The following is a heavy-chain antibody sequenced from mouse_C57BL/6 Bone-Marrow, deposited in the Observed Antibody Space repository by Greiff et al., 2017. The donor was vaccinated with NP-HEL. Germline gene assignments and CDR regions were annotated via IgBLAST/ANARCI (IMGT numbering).Heavy chain of an antibody. Sequence: QVQLQQSGPELVKPGASVKISCKASGYAFSSSWMNWVKQRPGKGLEWIGRIYPGDGDTNYNGKFKGTATLTADKSTSTAYMQLSSLTSEDSAVYFCARWPPYWGQGTTLTVSS. CDR2: IYPGDGDT. V-gene: IGHV1-82*01. CDR1: GYAFSSSW. J-gene: IGHJ2*01. CDR3: ARWPPY.